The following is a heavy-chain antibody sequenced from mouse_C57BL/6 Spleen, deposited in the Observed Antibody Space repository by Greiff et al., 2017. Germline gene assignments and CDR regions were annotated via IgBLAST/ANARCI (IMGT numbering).Heavy chain of an antibody. CDR2: IWRGGST. J-gene: IGHJ4*01. V-gene: IGHV2-5*01. CDR1: GFSFTSYG. CDR3: AKNRDYSNYVSMDY. D-gene: IGHD2-5*01. Sequence: QVHVKQSGPGLVQPSQSLSITCTVSGFSFTSYGVHWVRQSPGKGLEWLGVIWRGGSTDYNAAFMSRLSITKDNSKSQVFFKMNSLQADDTAIYYWAKNRDYSNYVSMDYWGQGTSVTVSS.